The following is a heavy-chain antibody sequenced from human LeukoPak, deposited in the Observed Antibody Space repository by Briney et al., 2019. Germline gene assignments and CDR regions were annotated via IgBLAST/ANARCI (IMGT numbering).Heavy chain of an antibody. CDR1: GGSISSGSYY. Sequence: SETLSLTCTVSGGSISSGSYYWSWIRQPAGKGLEWIGSIYSGSTYYNPSLKSRVTISVDTSKNQFSLKLSSVTAADTAVYYCARELRGSYPNGFDYWGQGTLVTVSS. J-gene: IGHJ4*02. CDR2: IYSGST. V-gene: IGHV4-61*02. CDR3: ARELRGSYPNGFDY. D-gene: IGHD1-26*01.